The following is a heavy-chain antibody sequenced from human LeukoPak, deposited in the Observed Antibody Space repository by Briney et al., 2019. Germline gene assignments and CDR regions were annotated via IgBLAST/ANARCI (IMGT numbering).Heavy chain of an antibody. CDR1: GGSISSYY. CDR3: ARMYHYDSSGYHGDAFDI. Sequence: SETLSLTRTVSGGSISSYYWSWIRQPPGKGLEWIGYIYYSGSTNYNPSVKSRVTISVDTSKNQFSLKPSSVTAADTAVYYCARMYHYDSSGYHGDAFDIWGQGTMVSVSS. D-gene: IGHD3-22*01. V-gene: IGHV4-59*12. CDR2: IYYSGST. J-gene: IGHJ3*02.